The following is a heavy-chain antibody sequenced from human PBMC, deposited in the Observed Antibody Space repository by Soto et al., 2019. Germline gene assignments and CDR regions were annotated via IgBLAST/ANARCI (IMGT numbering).Heavy chain of an antibody. Sequence: EVQLVESGGGLVQPGRSLRLSCAASGFTFHNYAMYWVRQAPGKGLEWVSGINFKGNVMGYGDSVKGRFTSSRDNVKGSLYLQMNNLRPEDTALYYCVKGRRGYITGPSDYWGQGTLVTVSS. V-gene: IGHV3-9*01. CDR3: VKGRRGYITGPSDY. J-gene: IGHJ4*02. D-gene: IGHD1-20*01. CDR2: INFKGNVM. CDR1: GFTFHNYA.